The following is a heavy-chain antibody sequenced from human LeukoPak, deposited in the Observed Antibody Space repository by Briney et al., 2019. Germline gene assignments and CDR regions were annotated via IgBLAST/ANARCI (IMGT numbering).Heavy chain of an antibody. Sequence: GGSLRLSCAASGITFSSYDMHWVRQATGKGLEWVSAIGTAGDTYYPGSVKGRFTISRENAKNSLYLQMNSLRAGDTAVYYCARGSPWRVAVAGQNAFDIWGQGTMVTVSS. CDR2: IGTAGDT. V-gene: IGHV3-13*01. CDR3: ARGSPWRVAVAGQNAFDI. CDR1: GITFSSYD. J-gene: IGHJ3*02. D-gene: IGHD6-19*01.